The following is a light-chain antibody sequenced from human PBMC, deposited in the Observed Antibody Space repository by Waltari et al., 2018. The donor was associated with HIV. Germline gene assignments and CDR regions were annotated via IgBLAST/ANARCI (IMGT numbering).Light chain of an antibody. CDR1: SSDVGTYNL. CDR2: DVS. V-gene: IGLV2-23*02. Sequence: QSALTQPASVSGSPGQSITISCTGSSSDVGTYNLVSWYQHHPGKAPQLMIYDVSKRPSVVSNRFSGSKSGNTASLTISGLQAEDEADYYCCSYAGSSTFVVFGGGTKLTVL. CDR3: CSYAGSSTFVV. J-gene: IGLJ2*01.